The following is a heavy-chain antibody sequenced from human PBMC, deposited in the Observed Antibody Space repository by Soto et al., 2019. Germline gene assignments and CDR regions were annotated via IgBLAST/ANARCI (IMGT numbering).Heavy chain of an antibody. J-gene: IGHJ5*02. Sequence: SETLSLTCTVSGGSISSRNYYWGWIRQPPGEGLEWIASIFYSGNDFYNPSLNSRVTMSVDMSKNQFSLKLRSVTAADTAVYYCARQTKDYYDSSGCYLTWGQGILVTVSS. V-gene: IGHV4-39*01. CDR3: ARQTKDYYDSSGCYLT. CDR1: GGSISSRNYY. CDR2: IFYSGND. D-gene: IGHD3-22*01.